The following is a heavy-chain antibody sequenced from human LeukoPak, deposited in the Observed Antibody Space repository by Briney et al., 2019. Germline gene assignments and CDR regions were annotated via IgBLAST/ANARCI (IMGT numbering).Heavy chain of an antibody. CDR2: IYASGSA. CDR3: ARGLMGTTGEQNCFDP. Sequence: SETLSLTCTVPGGSISIYYWSWIRQPAGKGLEWIGRIYASGSANYNPSLKSRVTISLDRSKNQFSLNLTSMTAADTAVYYCARGLMGTTGEQNCFDPWGQGTLVTVSS. V-gene: IGHV4-4*07. CDR1: GGSISIYY. D-gene: IGHD1-7*01. J-gene: IGHJ5*02.